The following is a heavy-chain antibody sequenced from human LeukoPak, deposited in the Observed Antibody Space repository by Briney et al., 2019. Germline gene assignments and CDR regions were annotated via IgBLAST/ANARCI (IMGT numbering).Heavy chain of an antibody. CDR2: INPSGGST. CDR1: GYTFTTYN. J-gene: IGHJ3*02. CDR3: ARSLKTLDGAFDI. V-gene: IGHV1-46*01. D-gene: IGHD3/OR15-3a*01. Sequence: GASVKVSCKTSGYTFTTYNIAWVRQAPGQGLERMGIINPSGGSTSYAQKFQGRVTMTRDMSTSTVYMELSSLRSEDTAVYYCARSLKTLDGAFDIWGQGTMVTVSS.